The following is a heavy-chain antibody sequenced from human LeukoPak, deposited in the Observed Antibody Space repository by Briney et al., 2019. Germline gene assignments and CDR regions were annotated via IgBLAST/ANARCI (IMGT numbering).Heavy chain of an antibody. V-gene: IGHV1-18*01. CDR3: ARAHSSGWYFYYFDY. CDR2: ISGYSGYT. CDR1: GYTFTNYG. D-gene: IGHD6-19*01. Sequence: GASVKLSCKSSGYTFTNYGISWVRQAPGHGREWMGWISGYSGYTNYAQKLQGRVTMTTDTSTSTAYMSLRSLRSDDTAVYYCARAHSSGWYFYYFDYWGQGTLVTVSS. J-gene: IGHJ4*02.